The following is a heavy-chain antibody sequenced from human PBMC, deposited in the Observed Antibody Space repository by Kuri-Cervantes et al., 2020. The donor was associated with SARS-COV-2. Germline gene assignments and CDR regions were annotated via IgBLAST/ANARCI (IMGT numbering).Heavy chain of an antibody. J-gene: IGHJ4*02. CDR1: GFTFNTYS. D-gene: IGHD3/OR15-3a*01. V-gene: IGHV3-48*04. CDR2: ISKGSDTI. CDR3: AKAPRRRSDFDFWTGLPN. Sequence: ETLSLTCAASGFTFNTYSMDWVRQAPGKGLEWLAYISKGSDTIYYADSVRGRFTISRDNSRNSLYLQMDSLRPDDTAFYYCAKAPRRRSDFDFWTGLPNWGQGTLVTVSS.